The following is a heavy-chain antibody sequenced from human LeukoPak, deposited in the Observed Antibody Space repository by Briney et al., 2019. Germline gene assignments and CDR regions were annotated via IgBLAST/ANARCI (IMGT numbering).Heavy chain of an antibody. J-gene: IGHJ4*02. CDR3: ARGGGGDNPNVFGGY. D-gene: IGHD4-23*01. CDR2: INTDGSTT. V-gene: IGHV3-74*01. Sequence: GGSLRLSCAASGFTFSSYWMHWVRQTPGKGLVWVSRINTDGSTTSYADSVKGRFTISRDNAKKTLYLQMNSLRAEDTAVYYCARGGGGDNPNVFGGYWGQGTLVTVSS. CDR1: GFTFSSYW.